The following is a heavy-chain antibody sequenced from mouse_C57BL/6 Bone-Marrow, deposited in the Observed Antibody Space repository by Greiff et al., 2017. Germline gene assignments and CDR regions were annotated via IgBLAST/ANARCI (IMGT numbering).Heavy chain of an antibody. CDR3: ARPYDYDEVYYYAMDD. V-gene: IGHV1-59*01. CDR2: IDPSDSST. J-gene: IGHJ4*01. CDR1: GYTFTSYW. D-gene: IGHD2-4*01. Sequence: QVQLKQPGAELVRPGTSVTLSCKASGYTFTSYWMHWVKQRPGQGLEWIGVIDPSDSSTNYTQKFKGKATLTLDTSSSTAYMQLSSLTSEDSAVYYGARPYDYDEVYYYAMDDWGQGTSVTVSS.